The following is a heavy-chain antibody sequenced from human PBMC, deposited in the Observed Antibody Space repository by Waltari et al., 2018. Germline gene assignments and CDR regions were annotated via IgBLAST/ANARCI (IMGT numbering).Heavy chain of an antibody. CDR2: ISPHNGNT. V-gene: IGHV1-18*01. CDR3: ARDGRSYYYYYYMDV. J-gene: IGHJ6*03. CDR1: GYTFTSSG. Sequence: QVQLVQSGAEVRKPGASVKVSCKASGYTFTSSGISWVRQASGQGLEWMGWISPHNGNTHYAQKLQGRVTMTTDTSTSTAYMELRSLRSDDTAVYYCARDGRSYYYYYYMDVWGKGTTVTISS.